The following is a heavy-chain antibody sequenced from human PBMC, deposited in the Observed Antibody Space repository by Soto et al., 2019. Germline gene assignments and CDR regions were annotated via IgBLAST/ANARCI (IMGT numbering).Heavy chain of an antibody. Sequence: GGSLRLSXAASGFTFNIYGMHWVRQAPDKGLEWVALISYDGSNQYYADSVKGRFTISRDNSKNTLFLQMNSLRADDTAVYYCAKDQASGQGSFDSWGQGTLVTVSS. J-gene: IGHJ4*02. V-gene: IGHV3-30*18. CDR3: AKDQASGQGSFDS. CDR1: GFTFNIYG. CDR2: ISYDGSNQ.